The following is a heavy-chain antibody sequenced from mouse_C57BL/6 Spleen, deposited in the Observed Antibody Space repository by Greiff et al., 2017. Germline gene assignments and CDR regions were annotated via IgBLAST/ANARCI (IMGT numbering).Heavy chain of an antibody. Sequence: VQLKESGPELVKPGASVKISCKASGYTFTDYYMNWVKQSHGKSLEWIGDINPNNGGTSYNQKFKGKATLTVDKSSSTAYMELRSLTSEDSAVYYCARWGDWYFDVWGTGTTVTVSS. CDR3: ARWGDWYFDV. CDR2: INPNNGGT. V-gene: IGHV1-26*01. CDR1: GYTFTDYY. J-gene: IGHJ1*03.